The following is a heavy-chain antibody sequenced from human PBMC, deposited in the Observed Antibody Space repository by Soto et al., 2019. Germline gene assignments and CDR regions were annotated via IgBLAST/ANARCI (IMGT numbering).Heavy chain of an antibody. CDR2: IYWNDDK. CDR1: GFSLSTSGVG. J-gene: IGHJ5*02. CDR3: AHSILMVRGVIIDNWFDP. D-gene: IGHD3-10*01. Sequence: QITLKESGPTLVKPTQTLTLTCTFSGFSLSTSGVGVGWIRQPPGKALEWLALIYWNDDKGYSPSLKSRLTSTKDTSKNQVVLTMTNMDPVDTATYYCAHSILMVRGVIIDNWFDPWGQGTLVTVSS. V-gene: IGHV2-5*01.